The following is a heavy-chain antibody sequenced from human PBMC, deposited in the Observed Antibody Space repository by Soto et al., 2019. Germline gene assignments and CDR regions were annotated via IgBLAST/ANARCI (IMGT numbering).Heavy chain of an antibody. D-gene: IGHD4-17*01. CDR1: GYSFTGYN. J-gene: IGHJ3*02. CDR3: ARQNDYGDYGRAFDI. V-gene: IGHV1-2*04. CDR2: INPNSGGT. Sequence: ASVQVYWSASGYSFTGYNMHSVRQAPGQGLEWMGWINPNSGGTNYAQKFQGWVTMTRDTSISTAYMELSRLRSDDTAVYYCARQNDYGDYGRAFDIWGQGTMVTVS.